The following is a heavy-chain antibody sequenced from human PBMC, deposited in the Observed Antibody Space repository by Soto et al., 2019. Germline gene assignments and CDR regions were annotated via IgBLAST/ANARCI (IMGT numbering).Heavy chain of an antibody. D-gene: IGHD3-16*01. V-gene: IGHV3-7*01. CDR3: ARVDVWGSSHYFDY. CDR1: GFTFSSYW. Sequence: GGSLRLSCAASGFTFSSYWMSWVRQAPGKGLEWVANIKQDGSEKYYVDSVKGRFTISRDNAKNSLYLQMNSLRAEDTAVYYCARVDVWGSSHYFDYWGQGTLVTVSS. J-gene: IGHJ4*02. CDR2: IKQDGSEK.